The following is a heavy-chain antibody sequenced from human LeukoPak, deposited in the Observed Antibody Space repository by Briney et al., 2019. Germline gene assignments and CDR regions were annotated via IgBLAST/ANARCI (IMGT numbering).Heavy chain of an antibody. D-gene: IGHD3-9*01. J-gene: IGHJ5*02. CDR1: GFKFNIYT. V-gene: IGHV3-23*01. CDR3: AKKGWVAWEADLFYP. CDR2: VGSGGTR. Sequence: GGSLRLSCAASGFKFNIYTMSWVRQAQGKGLEWISAVGSGGTRYYADSVKGRFTISRDNSENTVSLQLDSLRADDTAMYYCAKKGWVAWEADLFYPWGQGTLVAVS.